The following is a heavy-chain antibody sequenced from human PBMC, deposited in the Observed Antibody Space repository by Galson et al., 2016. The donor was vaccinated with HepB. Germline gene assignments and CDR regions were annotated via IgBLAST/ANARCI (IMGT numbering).Heavy chain of an antibody. CDR3: ARTGSMTTVTANEYFFDY. J-gene: IGHJ4*02. CDR2: IHHSGRT. V-gene: IGHV4-31*03. CDR1: AGSISSGGYY. Sequence: TLSLTCTVSAGSISSGGYYWSWIRHHPGKGLEWIGYIHHSGRTYYNPSLKSRGTISVDTSKNQFSLKLNFVTAADTAVYYCARTGSMTTVTANEYFFDYWGQGTLVTVSS. D-gene: IGHD4-17*01.